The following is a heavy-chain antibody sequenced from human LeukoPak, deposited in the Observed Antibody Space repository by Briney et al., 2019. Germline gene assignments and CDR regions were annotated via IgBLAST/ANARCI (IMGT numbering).Heavy chain of an antibody. CDR1: GGSINNYY. CDR3: ARLRHYYGSGSYYGALFAFDI. D-gene: IGHD3-10*01. J-gene: IGHJ3*02. V-gene: IGHV4-59*08. Sequence: SETLSLTCTVFGGSINNYYWSWIRQPPGKGLEWIGYIYYSGSTNYNPSLKSRVTISVDTSKNQFSLKLSSVTAADTAVYYCARLRHYYGSGSYYGALFAFDIWGQGTMVTVSS. CDR2: IYYSGST.